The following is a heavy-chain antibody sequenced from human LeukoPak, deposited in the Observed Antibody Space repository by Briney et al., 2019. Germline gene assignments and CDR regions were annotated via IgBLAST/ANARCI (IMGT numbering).Heavy chain of an antibody. CDR1: GFTFRDYA. D-gene: IGHD7-27*01. Sequence: GGSLRLSCSTSGFTFRDYAMSWVRQAPGKGLEWVANIRTDGSQIYYVDSVKGRFTISRDNAKNSLYLQMNSLRAEDTAVYYCARDLNWETYWGQGTLVSVSS. J-gene: IGHJ4*02. V-gene: IGHV3-7*01. CDR2: IRTDGSQI. CDR3: ARDLNWETY.